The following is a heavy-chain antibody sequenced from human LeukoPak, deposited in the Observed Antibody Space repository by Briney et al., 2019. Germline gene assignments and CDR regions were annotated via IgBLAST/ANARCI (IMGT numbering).Heavy chain of an antibody. CDR1: GYTFTGYY. CDR2: INPNSGGT. V-gene: IGHV1-2*02. CDR3: ARDQGSSSSVYFDY. Sequence: ASVKVSCKASGYTFTGYYMHWVRQAPGQGLEWMGWINPNSGGTNCAQKFQGRVTMTRDTSISTAYMELSRLRSDDTAVYYCARDQGSSSSVYFDYWGQGTLVTVSS. D-gene: IGHD6-6*01. J-gene: IGHJ4*02.